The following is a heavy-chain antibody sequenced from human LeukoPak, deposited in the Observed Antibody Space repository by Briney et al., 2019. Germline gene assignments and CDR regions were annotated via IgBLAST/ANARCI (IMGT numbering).Heavy chain of an antibody. CDR3: ARAKYPYGRVIDPFDI. D-gene: IGHD3-10*01. J-gene: IGHJ3*02. CDR2: ISWNSGHI. Sequence: PGGSLRLSCAASGFTFDDYAMHWVRQAPGKGLEWVSGISWNSGHIGYADSVKGRFTISRDNAKNSLYLQMNSLRAEDMALYFCARAKYPYGRVIDPFDIWGQGTMVTVSS. CDR1: GFTFDDYA. V-gene: IGHV3-9*03.